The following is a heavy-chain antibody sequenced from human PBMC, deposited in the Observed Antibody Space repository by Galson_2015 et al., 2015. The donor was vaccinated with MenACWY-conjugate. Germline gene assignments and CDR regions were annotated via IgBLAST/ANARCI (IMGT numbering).Heavy chain of an antibody. CDR3: TTLPMIIIHDDY. J-gene: IGHJ4*02. D-gene: IGHD3-22*01. V-gene: IGHV3-15*01. CDR1: EFTFSNAW. Sequence: SLRVSCAASEFTFSNAWMNWVRQAPGKGLEWVGIIKSKPDGGATDYAAPVKGRFTISRDDSKNSLYLQMNSLKTEDTAVYYCTTLPMIIIHDDYWGQGTLVTVSS. CDR2: IKSKPDGGAT.